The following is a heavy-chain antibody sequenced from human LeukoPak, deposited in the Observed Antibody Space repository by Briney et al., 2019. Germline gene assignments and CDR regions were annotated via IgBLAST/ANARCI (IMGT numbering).Heavy chain of an antibody. CDR2: IYYRGST. CDR1: GGSISSYY. D-gene: IGHD3-9*01. CDR3: AAGYYDILTGFYFDY. V-gene: IGHV4-59*08. Sequence: SETLSLTCTVSGGSISSYYWSWIRQPPGKGLEWIGYIYYRGSTNYNPSLKSRVTISVDTSKNQFSLKLSSVTAADTAVYYCAAGYYDILTGFYFDYWGQGTLVTVSS. J-gene: IGHJ4*02.